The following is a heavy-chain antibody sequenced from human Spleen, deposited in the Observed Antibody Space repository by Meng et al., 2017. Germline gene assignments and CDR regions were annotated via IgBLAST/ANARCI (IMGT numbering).Heavy chain of an antibody. CDR2: IYTSGST. J-gene: IGHJ4*02. CDR3: AREGGWSYYDSSGRFIGNFDY. Sequence: SETLSLTCTVSGGSISSGSYYWSWIRQPAGKGLEWIGRIYTSGSTNYNPSLKSRVTISVDTSKNQFSLKLSSVTAADTAVDYCAREGGWSYYDSSGRFIGNFDYWGQGTLVTVSS. CDR1: GGSISSGSYY. V-gene: IGHV4-61*02. D-gene: IGHD3-22*01.